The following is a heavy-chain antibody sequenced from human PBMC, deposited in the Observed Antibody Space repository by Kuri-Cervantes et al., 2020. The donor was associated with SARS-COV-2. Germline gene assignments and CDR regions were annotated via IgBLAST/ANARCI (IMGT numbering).Heavy chain of an antibody. V-gene: IGHV5-51*01. CDR3: ARPLYYYDSSGYPGSVDAFDI. CDR2: IYPGDSDT. D-gene: IGHD3-22*01. Sequence: GESLKISCKGSGYSFTSYWIGWVRQMPGKGLEWMGIIYPGDSDTRYSPSFQGQVTISADKSISTAYLQWSSLKASDTAMYYCARPLYYYDSSGYPGSVDAFDIWGQGTMVTVSS. J-gene: IGHJ3*02. CDR1: GYSFTSYW.